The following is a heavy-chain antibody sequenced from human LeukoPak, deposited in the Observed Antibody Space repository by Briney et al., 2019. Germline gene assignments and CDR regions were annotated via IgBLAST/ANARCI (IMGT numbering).Heavy chain of an antibody. CDR1: GGSISSGDYY. V-gene: IGHV4-30-4*01. D-gene: IGHD3-10*01. J-gene: IGHJ3*02. CDR2: IYYSGST. CDR3: ARAPTMLDAFDI. Sequence: SQTLSLTCTVSGGSISSGDYYWSWIRQPPGKGLEWIGYIYYSGSTYYNPSLKSRVTISVDRSKNQFSLKLSSVTAADTAVYYCARAPTMLDAFDIWGQGTMVTVSS.